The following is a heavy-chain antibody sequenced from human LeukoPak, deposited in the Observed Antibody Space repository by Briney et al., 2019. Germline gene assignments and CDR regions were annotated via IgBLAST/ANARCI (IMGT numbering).Heavy chain of an antibody. CDR2: IIPLFGTA. CDR3: ARGWDYDSGGRPTAYVY. Sequence: SVKVSCKASGGTFSNYAINWVRQAPGPGLEWMGGIIPLFGTANYAQKFQGRVTITADESTSTVYMELKSLKSEDTAVYYCARGWDYDSGGRPTAYVYWGQGTLVTVSS. J-gene: IGHJ4*02. D-gene: IGHD3-22*01. CDR1: GGTFSNYA. V-gene: IGHV1-69*01.